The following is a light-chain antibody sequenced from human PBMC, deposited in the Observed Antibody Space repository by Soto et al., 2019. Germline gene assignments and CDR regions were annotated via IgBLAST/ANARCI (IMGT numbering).Light chain of an antibody. V-gene: IGKV3-15*01. CDR3: QQYNNWPET. Sequence: EIVRTPSPATLSVSPVDRATLSCRASQSVSSNLAWYQQKPGQAPRLLIYGASTRATDVPARFSGSGSGTEFTLTISSLQSEDFAVYYCQQYNNWPETFGQGTKVDIK. CDR1: QSVSSN. CDR2: GAS. J-gene: IGKJ1*01.